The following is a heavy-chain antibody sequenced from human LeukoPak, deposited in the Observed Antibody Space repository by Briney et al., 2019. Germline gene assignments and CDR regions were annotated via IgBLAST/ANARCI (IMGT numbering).Heavy chain of an antibody. CDR1: GGSISSYY. J-gene: IGHJ3*02. V-gene: IGHV4-59*08. Sequence: SETLSLTCTVSGGSISSYYWSWIRQPPGKGLERIGYIYYSGSTNYNPSLKSRVTISVDTSKNQFSLKLSSVTAADTAVYYCASPRPDSSSPYDAFDIWGQGTMVTVSS. D-gene: IGHD6-6*01. CDR3: ASPRPDSSSPYDAFDI. CDR2: IYYSGST.